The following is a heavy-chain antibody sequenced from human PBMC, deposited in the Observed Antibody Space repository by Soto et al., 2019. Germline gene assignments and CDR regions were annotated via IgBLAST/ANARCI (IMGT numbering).Heavy chain of an antibody. CDR3: ARDLTDFWSGYPSPNWFDP. CDR2: ISPYNGNT. D-gene: IGHD3-3*01. CDR1: GYTFTSDV. J-gene: IGHJ5*02. Sequence: GASVKVSCKASGYTFTSDVISWVRQAPGQGLEWMAWISPYNGNTNYAQKLQGRVTMTTDTSTSTAYMELRSLRSDDTAVYYCARDLTDFWSGYPSPNWFDPWGQGTLVTVPQ. V-gene: IGHV1-18*01.